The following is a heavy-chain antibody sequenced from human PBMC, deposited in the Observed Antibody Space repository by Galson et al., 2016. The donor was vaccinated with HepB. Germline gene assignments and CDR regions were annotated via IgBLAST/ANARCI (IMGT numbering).Heavy chain of an antibody. Sequence: SLRLSCAASGFTFSNYAMHWVRQAPGKGLEWVVVISYDGSTTYYADSVKGRFTISRDNSKNTLYLQMNSLRAEDTAVYYCARAIAVADPFDYWGQGTLVTVSS. J-gene: IGHJ4*02. CDR3: ARAIAVADPFDY. D-gene: IGHD6-19*01. CDR2: ISYDGSTT. V-gene: IGHV3-30-3*01. CDR1: GFTFSNYA.